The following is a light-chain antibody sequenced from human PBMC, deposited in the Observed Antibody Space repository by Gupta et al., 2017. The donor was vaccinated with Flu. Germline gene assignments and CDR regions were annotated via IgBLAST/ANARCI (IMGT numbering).Light chain of an antibody. CDR3: SSEAGRDSLE. CDR1: VLRSEY. V-gene: IGLV3-25*03. CDR2: SDT. J-gene: IGLJ2*01. Sequence: PGQTAWITSSGDVLRSEYVYWHQQNPGQAPEVLIYSDTQRPSGSPDLFSGANSGDTATLTSDGVQAEDEADYYCSSEAGRDSLEFGGGTKVTVL.